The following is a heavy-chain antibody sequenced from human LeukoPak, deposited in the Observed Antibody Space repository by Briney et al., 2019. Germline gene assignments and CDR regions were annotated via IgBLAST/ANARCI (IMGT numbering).Heavy chain of an antibody. J-gene: IGHJ4*02. CDR3: ARDYAWLADY. V-gene: IGHV3-30-3*01. CDR2: ISYDGSNK. Sequence: GGSLRLSCAASAFTFSSYAMHWVRQAPGKGLEWVEVISYDGSNKYYADSVKVRFTMARDNSKNTLDLQMSSLRAEDTAVYYCARDYAWLADYWGQGTLVTVSS. D-gene: IGHD5-12*01. CDR1: AFTFSSYA.